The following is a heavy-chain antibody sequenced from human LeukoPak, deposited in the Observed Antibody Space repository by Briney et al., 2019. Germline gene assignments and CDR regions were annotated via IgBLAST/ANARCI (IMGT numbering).Heavy chain of an antibody. CDR2: ISYSGST. CDR1: GGPISTSTAN. V-gene: IGHV4-39*01. CDR3: ARHFDY. J-gene: IGHJ4*02. Sequence: SETLSLPCTVSGGPISTSTANWRWIRQPPGKGLEWIGTISYSGSTYYNPSLKSRVTISVDTSKNHFSLRLSSVTAADTAVYYCARHFDYWGQGTLVTVSS.